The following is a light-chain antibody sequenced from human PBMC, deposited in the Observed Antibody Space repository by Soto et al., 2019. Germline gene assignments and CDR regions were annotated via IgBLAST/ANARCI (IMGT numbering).Light chain of an antibody. CDR3: AAWDASLGGAV. CDR2: SNN. CDR1: RSSIGSNT. Sequence: QSVLTQPPSASGTPGQGVTISCSGSRSSIGSNTVNWYQHLPGSAPKLLIYSNNHRPSGVPDRFSASKAGASASLAISGLQSEDEGDYYCAAWDASLGGAVFGGGTQLTVL. V-gene: IGLV1-44*01. J-gene: IGLJ7*01.